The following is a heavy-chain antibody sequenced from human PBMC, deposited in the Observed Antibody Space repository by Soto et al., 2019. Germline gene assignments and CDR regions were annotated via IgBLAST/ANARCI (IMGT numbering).Heavy chain of an antibody. V-gene: IGHV6-1*01. J-gene: IGHJ3*01. CDR3: AREGQYWNCSTRFCVNAFDG. CDR2: TFYRSQRFN. D-gene: IGHD1-1*01. Sequence: QVQLQQSGPGLVKASQTLSLTCSISGDSVSSNDAAWNWIRQSPSRGLEWLGRTFYRSQRFNEYAESIKDQVTINPDTSTNQFPLQMKSVSPEDTGVYYCAREGQYWNCSTRFCVNAFDGWGRGTTVTVSS. CDR1: GDSVSSNDAA.